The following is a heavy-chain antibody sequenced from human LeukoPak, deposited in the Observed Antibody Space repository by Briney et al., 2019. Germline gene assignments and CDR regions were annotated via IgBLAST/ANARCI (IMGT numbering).Heavy chain of an antibody. CDR1: GGSISSGDYY. V-gene: IGHV4-30-4*08. D-gene: IGHD1-26*01. CDR2: IYYSGST. J-gene: IGHJ6*03. CDR3: ARNSGSLPYYYYYYMDV. Sequence: SQTLSLTCTVSGGSISSGDYYWSWIRQPPGKGLEWIGYIYYSGSTYYNPSLKSQVTISVDTSKNQFSLKLSSVTAADTAVYYCARNSGSLPYYYYYYMDVWGKGTTVTVSS.